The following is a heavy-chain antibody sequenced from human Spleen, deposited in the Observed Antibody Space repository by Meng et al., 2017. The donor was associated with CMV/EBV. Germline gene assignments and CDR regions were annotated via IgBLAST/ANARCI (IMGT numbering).Heavy chain of an antibody. Sequence: GGSFSSFVISWVRQAPGQGLEWMGGIIPILDIAKYAQRFQGRVTITADKSTSTAYMELNSLRSDDTAVYYCSRDFLFPHYQVQAPLENWGLGTLVTVSS. J-gene: IGHJ4*02. CDR3: SRDFLFPHYQVQAPLEN. V-gene: IGHV1-69*10. CDR2: IIPILDIA. D-gene: IGHD1-1*01. CDR1: GGSFSSFV.